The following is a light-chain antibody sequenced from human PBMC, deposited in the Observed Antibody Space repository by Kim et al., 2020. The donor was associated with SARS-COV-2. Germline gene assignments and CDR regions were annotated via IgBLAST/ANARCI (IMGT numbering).Light chain of an antibody. Sequence: GQSVTISCTGTSSDVGGYNYVSWYRQHPGKAPKVMIYDVSKRPSGVPDRFSGSKSGNTASLTISGLQAEDESDYYCCSYAGSYTYVFGTGTKVTVL. CDR2: DVS. CDR1: SSDVGGYNY. CDR3: CSYAGSYTYV. V-gene: IGLV2-11*01. J-gene: IGLJ1*01.